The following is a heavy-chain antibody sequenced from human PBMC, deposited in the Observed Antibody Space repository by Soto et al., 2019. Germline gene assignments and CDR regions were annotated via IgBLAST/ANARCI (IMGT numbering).Heavy chain of an antibody. D-gene: IGHD3-3*01. Sequence: GGSLRLSCAASGFTFGSYSMSWVRQAPGKGLEWVAFISGGGGTMYYAESVKGRFTISRDNSKSTVYLEMNSLRADDTAIYYCAKRTREITIFDYWGQGTLVTVSS. V-gene: IGHV3-23*01. CDR3: AKRTREITIFDY. CDR1: GFTFGSYS. CDR2: ISGGGGTM. J-gene: IGHJ4*02.